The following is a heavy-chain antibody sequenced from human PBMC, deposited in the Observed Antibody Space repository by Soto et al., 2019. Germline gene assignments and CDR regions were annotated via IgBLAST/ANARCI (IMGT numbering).Heavy chain of an antibody. Sequence: QVQLQESGPGLVKPSGTLSLTCAVSGGSLSSSNWWSWVRQPPGKGLEWIGEIYHSGSTNYNPSLKSRVTISVDKSKNQFSLKLSSVTAADTAVYYCARALRDGYNYHYFDYWGQGTLVTVSS. CDR1: GGSLSSSNW. J-gene: IGHJ4*02. D-gene: IGHD5-12*01. CDR2: IYHSGST. V-gene: IGHV4-4*02. CDR3: ARALRDGYNYHYFDY.